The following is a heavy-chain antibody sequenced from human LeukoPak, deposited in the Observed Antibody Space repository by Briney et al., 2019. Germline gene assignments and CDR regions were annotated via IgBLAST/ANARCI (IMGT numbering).Heavy chain of an antibody. CDR3: ARALGRRYFDY. Sequence: ASVKVSCKASGYTFTNYDINWVRQATGQGLEWMGWMNPNTGKTGYAQKFQGRVTMTRNTAISTAYLEVTSLRSDDTAVYYCARALGRRYFDYWGQGTLVTVSS. CDR1: GYTFTNYD. CDR2: MNPNTGKT. J-gene: IGHJ4*02. D-gene: IGHD1-26*01. V-gene: IGHV1-8*02.